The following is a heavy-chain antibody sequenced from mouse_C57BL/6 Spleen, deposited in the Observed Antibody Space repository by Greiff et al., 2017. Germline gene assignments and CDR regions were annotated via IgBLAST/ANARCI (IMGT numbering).Heavy chain of an antibody. CDR1: GYTITSYW. CDR3: ARPYYSNSLWWFDV. J-gene: IGHJ1*03. Sequence: VQLQQPGAELVRPGSSVKLSCKASGYTITSYWMHWVKQRPIQGLEWIGNIDPSDSETHYNQKFKDKATLTVDKSSSTAYMQLSSLTSEDSAVYYCARPYYSNSLWWFDVWGTGTTVTVSS. D-gene: IGHD2-5*01. V-gene: IGHV1-52*01. CDR2: IDPSDSET.